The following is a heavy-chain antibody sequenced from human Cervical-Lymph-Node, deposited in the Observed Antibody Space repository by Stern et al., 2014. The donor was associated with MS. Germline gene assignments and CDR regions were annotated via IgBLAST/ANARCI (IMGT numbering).Heavy chain of an antibody. CDR1: GGTFRSYA. CDR3: ARYQRHYGSGHYAFDI. J-gene: IGHJ3*02. D-gene: IGHD3-10*01. Sequence: QVQLVQSGAEVKKPGSSVKVSCKASGGTFRSYAFSWVRQAPGQGLEWVGGIIPLIGTANYAQKFQGRVTITADDSIETAFMDVSSLRSEDTAVYYCARYQRHYGSGHYAFDIWGQGTMVTVSS. CDR2: IIPLIGTA. V-gene: IGHV1-69*01.